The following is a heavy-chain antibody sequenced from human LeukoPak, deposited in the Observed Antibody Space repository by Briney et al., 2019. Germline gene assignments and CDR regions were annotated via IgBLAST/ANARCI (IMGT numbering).Heavy chain of an antibody. D-gene: IGHD3-10*01. Sequence: GESLKISCKGSGYNFTKSWIGWVRQMPGKGLEWMGIIYPGDSDTRYSPSFQGQVTISADKSINTAYLQRSSLRASDTAIYYCARQALSYYYGSGRVIYYYYYYMDVWGTGTTVTVSS. CDR2: IYPGDSDT. CDR3: ARQALSYYYGSGRVIYYYYYYMDV. V-gene: IGHV5-51*01. CDR1: GYNFTKSW. J-gene: IGHJ6*03.